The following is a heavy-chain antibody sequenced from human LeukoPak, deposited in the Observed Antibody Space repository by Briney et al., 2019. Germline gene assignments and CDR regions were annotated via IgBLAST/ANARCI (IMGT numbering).Heavy chain of an antibody. J-gene: IGHJ4*02. CDR2: IKSKTDGGTT. CDR3: TTDGTYYYDSSGYYPTDY. V-gene: IGHV3-15*01. CDR1: GFTFSSYE. D-gene: IGHD3-22*01. Sequence: GGSLRLSCAASGFTFSSYEMNWVRQAPGKGLEWVGRIKSKTDGGTTDYAAPVKGRFTISRDDSKNTLYLQMNSLKTEDTAVYYCTTDGTYYYDSSGYYPTDYWGQGTLVTVSS.